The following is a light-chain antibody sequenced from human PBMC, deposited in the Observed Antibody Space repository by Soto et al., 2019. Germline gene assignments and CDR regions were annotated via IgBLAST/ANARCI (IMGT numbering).Light chain of an antibody. V-gene: IGKV1-5*03. CDR2: KAS. CDR1: QSISSW. Sequence: EIQMTQSPSTLSASVGDRVTITCRASQSISSWLAWYQQKPGQAPKLRIYKASTLQSGVPSRFSGSGSGTEFTLAISSLQPDDSETYYCQQYNDNWTFGQGTKV. J-gene: IGKJ1*01. CDR3: QQYNDNWT.